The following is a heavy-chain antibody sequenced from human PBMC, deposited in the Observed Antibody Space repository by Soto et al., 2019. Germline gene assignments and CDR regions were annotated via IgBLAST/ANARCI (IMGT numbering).Heavy chain of an antibody. CDR1: GFSLYNYA. CDR3: VSDASRDNEWARYVDL. Sequence: EVQLVESGGGLVQPGGSLRLSCAASGFSLYNYAMDWVRQAPGQGLEWVSYISLSSANIHYADSVRGRFTVSRDNAKNSPYLQMNSLRAEDTAVYYCVSDASRDNEWARYVDLWGRGTLVTVSS. CDR2: ISLSSANI. V-gene: IGHV3-48*01. D-gene: IGHD1-26*01. J-gene: IGHJ2*01.